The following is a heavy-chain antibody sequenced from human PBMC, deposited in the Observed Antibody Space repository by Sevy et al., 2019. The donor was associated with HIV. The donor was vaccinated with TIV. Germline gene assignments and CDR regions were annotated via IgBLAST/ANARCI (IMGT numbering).Heavy chain of an antibody. CDR3: ARGMADTVMVNDGFVI. D-gene: IGHD5-18*01. CDR1: GFTFSSYW. Sequence: GGSLRLSCAASGFTFSSYWMSWVRQAPGKGLEWVAYIKQDGSEKYYVDSVKGRFTISRDNAKNSLFLQMNSLRAEDTVAYDCARGMADTVMVNDGFVIWGQGTMVTVSS. V-gene: IGHV3-7*03. CDR2: IKQDGSEK. J-gene: IGHJ3*02.